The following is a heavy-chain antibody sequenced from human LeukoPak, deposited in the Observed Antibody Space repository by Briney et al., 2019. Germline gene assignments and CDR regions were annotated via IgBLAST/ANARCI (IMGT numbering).Heavy chain of an antibody. V-gene: IGHV4-34*01. Sequence: SETLSLTCAVYGGSFSGYYWSWIRQPPGKGLEWIGEINHSGSTNYNPSLKSRVTISVDTSKNQFSLKLSSVTAADTAVYYCARGTQFQAFDIWGQGTMVTVSS. CDR3: ARGTQFQAFDI. CDR1: GGSFSGYY. CDR2: INHSGST. J-gene: IGHJ3*02.